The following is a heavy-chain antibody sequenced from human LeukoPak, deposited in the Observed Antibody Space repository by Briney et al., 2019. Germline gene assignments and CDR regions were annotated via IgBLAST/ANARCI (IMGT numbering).Heavy chain of an antibody. Sequence: PVQPLDSPSVRNTGGSYTTYADSVRGRFTVSRDNAKNTQYLQINSLRVEDTATYYSARPQEGGTTRSHGMDVWGQGTTVTVSS. J-gene: IGHJ6*02. CDR2: RNTGGSYT. V-gene: IGHV3-74*01. CDR3: ARPQEGGTTRSHGMDV. D-gene: IGHD1-1*01.